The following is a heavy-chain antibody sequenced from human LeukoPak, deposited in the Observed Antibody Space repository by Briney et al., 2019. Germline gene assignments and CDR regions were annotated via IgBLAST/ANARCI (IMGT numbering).Heavy chain of an antibody. CDR3: ARWPYGDYFDY. CDR1: GFTFSSYG. J-gene: IGHJ4*02. Sequence: GGSLRLSCAASGFTFSSYGMHWVRQAPGKGLEWVAVISYDGSNKYYADSVKGRFTISRDNAKNSLYLQMNSLRAEDTAVYYCARWPYGDYFDYWGQGTLVTVSS. CDR2: ISYDGSNK. V-gene: IGHV3-30*03. D-gene: IGHD4-17*01.